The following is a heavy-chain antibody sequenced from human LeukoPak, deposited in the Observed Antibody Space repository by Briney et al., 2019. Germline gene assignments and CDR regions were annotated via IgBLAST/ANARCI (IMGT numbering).Heavy chain of an antibody. CDR2: INPSGGST. Sequence: ASVKVSCKASGYTFTSYYMHWVRQAPGQGLEWMGIINPSGGSTSYAQKFQGRVTMTRDTSTSTAYMGLSSLRSEDTAVYYCARDTAQSSGWYSWFDPWGQGTLVTVSS. D-gene: IGHD6-19*01. J-gene: IGHJ5*02. CDR3: ARDTAQSSGWYSWFDP. V-gene: IGHV1-46*01. CDR1: GYTFTSYY.